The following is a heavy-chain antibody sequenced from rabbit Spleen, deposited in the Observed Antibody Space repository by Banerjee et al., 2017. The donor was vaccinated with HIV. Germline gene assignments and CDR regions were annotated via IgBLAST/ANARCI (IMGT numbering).Heavy chain of an antibody. CDR3: ARDLTDVIGWNFGW. V-gene: IGHV1S40*01. CDR2: TDTGSSGFT. Sequence: QSLEESGGDLVKPGASLTLTCTASGVSFSSNYYMCWVRQAPGKGLEWIACTDTGSSGFTYSATWAKGRFTVSKASSTTVTLQMTSLTAVDTATYFCARDLTDVIGWNFGWWGQGTLVTVS. J-gene: IGHJ4*01. D-gene: IGHD1-1*01. CDR1: GVSFSSNYY.